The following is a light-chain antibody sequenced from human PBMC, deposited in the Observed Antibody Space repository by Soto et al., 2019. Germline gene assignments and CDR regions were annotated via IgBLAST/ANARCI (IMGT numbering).Light chain of an antibody. CDR2: GAS. V-gene: IGKV3D-20*02. J-gene: IGKJ5*01. CDR1: QSVSSSY. Sequence: EIVLTQSPGTLSLSPGERATLSCRASQSVSSSYLAWYQQHPGQAPRLLIYGASGRATGIPDRFSGSGSGTDFTLTISSLEPEDFAVYYCQQRSNWLITFGQGTRLEI. CDR3: QQRSNWLIT.